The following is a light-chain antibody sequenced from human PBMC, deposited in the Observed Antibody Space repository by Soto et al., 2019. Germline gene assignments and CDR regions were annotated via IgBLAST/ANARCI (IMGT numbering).Light chain of an antibody. CDR1: QSVSSSY. CDR3: QQYGSSRFT. J-gene: IGKJ3*01. CDR2: GAS. V-gene: IGKV3-20*01. Sequence: EIVLTQSPGTLSLSPGERATLSCRASQSVSSSYLAWYQQKPGQAPRLLIYGASRRATGIPDRFSGSGSGTDFPLTISRLEPEDFAVYYCQQYGSSRFTFGPGTKVDIK.